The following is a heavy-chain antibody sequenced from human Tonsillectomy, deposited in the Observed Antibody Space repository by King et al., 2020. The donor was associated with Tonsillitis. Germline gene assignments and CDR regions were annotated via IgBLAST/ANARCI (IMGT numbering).Heavy chain of an antibody. CDR2: ISYDGSNK. Sequence: QVQLVESGGGVVQPGRSLRLSCAASGFTFSSYGMHWVRQAPGKGLEWVAVISYDGSNKYYVDSVKGRFTISRDNSKNTLYLQMNSLRAEDTAVYYCAKDTSGWYPPPFSTSIGMDVGAKGPTSP. CDR1: GFTFSSYG. V-gene: IGHV3-30*18. J-gene: IGHJ6*02. CDR3: AKDTSGWYPPPFSTSIGMDV. D-gene: IGHD6-19*01.